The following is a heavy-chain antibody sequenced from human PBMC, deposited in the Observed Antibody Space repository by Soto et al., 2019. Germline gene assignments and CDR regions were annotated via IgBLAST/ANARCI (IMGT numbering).Heavy chain of an antibody. Sequence: EVQLVESGGGLVKPGGSLRLSCAASGFTFSNAWMSWVRQAPGKGLEWVGRIKSKTDGGTTDYAAPVKGRFTISRDDSKNTLYLQMNSLKTEDTAVYYCTTDPPGYSSCWDVFDYWGQGTLVTVSS. V-gene: IGHV3-15*01. J-gene: IGHJ4*02. CDR1: GFTFSNAW. D-gene: IGHD6-19*01. CDR3: TTDPPGYSSCWDVFDY. CDR2: IKSKTDGGTT.